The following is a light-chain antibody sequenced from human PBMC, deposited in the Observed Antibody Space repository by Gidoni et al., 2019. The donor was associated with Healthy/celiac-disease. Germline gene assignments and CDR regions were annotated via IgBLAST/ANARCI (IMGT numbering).Light chain of an antibody. CDR2: QGS. V-gene: IGKV2-28*01. CDR1: QSLLHSNGYNN. J-gene: IGKJ4*01. CDR3: MQTQQAPPA. Sequence: DIVMTQSPPSLPVTPGEPASISCRSSQSLLHSNGYNNLDCYLQKPGQCPQLLIYQGSNRASGVPDRFSGSGSGTDFTLKISRVEAEDVGVYYCMQTQQAPPAFGGGTKVEIK.